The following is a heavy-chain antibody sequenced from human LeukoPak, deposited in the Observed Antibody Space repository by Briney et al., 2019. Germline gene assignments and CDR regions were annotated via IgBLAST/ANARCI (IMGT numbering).Heavy chain of an antibody. J-gene: IGHJ6*02. V-gene: IGHV3-30-3*01. Sequence: GGSLRLSCAASGSTFSSYAMHWVRQAPGKGLEWVAVISYDGSNKYYADSVKGRFTISRDNSKNTLYLQMNSLRAEDTAVYYCHYGSGRSTTNYYYYGMDVWGQGTTVTVSS. CDR1: GSTFSSYA. CDR3: HYGSGRSTTNYYYYGMDV. D-gene: IGHD3-10*01. CDR2: ISYDGSNK.